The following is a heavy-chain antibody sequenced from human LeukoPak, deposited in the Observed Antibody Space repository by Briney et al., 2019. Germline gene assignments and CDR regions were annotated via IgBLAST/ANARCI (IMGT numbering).Heavy chain of an antibody. V-gene: IGHV3-23*01. CDR2: VSGSGGSA. Sequence: GDSLRLSRAASGFTFSDYAMSWVRQAPGKGLDWVSAVSGSGGSAYYADSVKGRSTISRDNSKNTLSLQMNSLRAEDTAVYYCAKASLERYYFDYWGQGTLVTVSS. J-gene: IGHJ4*02. CDR3: AKASLERYYFDY. D-gene: IGHD1-1*01. CDR1: GFTFSDYA.